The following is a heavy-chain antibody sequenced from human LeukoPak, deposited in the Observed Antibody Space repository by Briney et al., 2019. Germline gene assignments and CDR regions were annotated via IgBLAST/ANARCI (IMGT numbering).Heavy chain of an antibody. Sequence: PSETLSLTCTVSGGSISSGDYYWSWIRQPPGKGLEWIGYIYYSGSTYYNPSLKSRVTISVDTSKNQFSLKLSSVTAADTAVYYCARVVATIWGLDYWGQGTLVTVSS. J-gene: IGHJ4*02. CDR2: IYYSGST. CDR3: ARVVATIWGLDY. D-gene: IGHD5-12*01. CDR1: GGSISSGDYY. V-gene: IGHV4-30-4*08.